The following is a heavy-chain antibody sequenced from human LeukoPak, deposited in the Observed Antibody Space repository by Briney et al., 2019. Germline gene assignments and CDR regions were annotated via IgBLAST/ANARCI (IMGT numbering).Heavy chain of an antibody. CDR1: GFTFSNYG. CDR3: ARTPYSSSWTLGY. CDR2: ISYDGSNK. V-gene: IGHV3-30*03. D-gene: IGHD6-13*01. J-gene: IGHJ4*02. Sequence: GGSLRLSCAASGFTFSNYGMHWVRQAPGKGLEWVAVISYDGSNKYYADSVKGRFTISRDNSKNTLYLQMNSLRGEDTAVYYCARTPYSSSWTLGYWGQGTLVTVSS.